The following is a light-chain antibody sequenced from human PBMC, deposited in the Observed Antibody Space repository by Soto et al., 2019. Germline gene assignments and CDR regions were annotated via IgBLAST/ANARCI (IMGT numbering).Light chain of an antibody. Sequence: DIQMTQSPSSLSASVGDTVTITCRASQSISSWLAWYQQKPGKAPKLLIYKASSLESGVPSRFSGSGSGTEFTLTISSLQPDDFATYYCQQYNKYPGTFGQGTKVEIK. V-gene: IGKV1-5*03. CDR2: KAS. CDR1: QSISSW. CDR3: QQYNKYPGT. J-gene: IGKJ1*01.